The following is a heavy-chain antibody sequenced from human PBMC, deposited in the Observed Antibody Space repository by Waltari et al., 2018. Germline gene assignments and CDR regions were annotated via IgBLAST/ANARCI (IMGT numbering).Heavy chain of an antibody. V-gene: IGHV4-38-2*01. CDR2: IYHSGST. J-gene: IGHJ5*02. CDR1: GYSISSGYY. D-gene: IGHD6-6*01. Sequence: QVQLQESGPGLVKPSETLSLTCAVSGYSISSGYYWGWIRQPPGKGLEWIGSIYHSGSTYYNPSLKSRVTISVDTSKNQFSLKLSSVTAADTAVYYCARNRGYSSSGSWFDPWGQGTLVTVSS. CDR3: ARNRGYSSSGSWFDP.